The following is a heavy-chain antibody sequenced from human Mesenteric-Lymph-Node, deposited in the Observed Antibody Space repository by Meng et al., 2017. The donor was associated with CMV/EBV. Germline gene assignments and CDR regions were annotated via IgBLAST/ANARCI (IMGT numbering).Heavy chain of an antibody. CDR2: TYYRSESYN. J-gene: IGHJ4*02. V-gene: IGHV6-1*01. Sequence: QIQLQPSGPGLVKSSQTLAVTGTISGDSIFSKNAAWKWIRQSPSRGLEWLGRTYYRSESYNDYAVSVKSRISVNLDTSKNQLSLHLNFVTPEDTAVYYCAYFGDLPPLWWGQGTLVTVSS. CDR3: AYFGDLPPLW. CDR1: GDSIFSKNAA. D-gene: IGHD3-16*01.